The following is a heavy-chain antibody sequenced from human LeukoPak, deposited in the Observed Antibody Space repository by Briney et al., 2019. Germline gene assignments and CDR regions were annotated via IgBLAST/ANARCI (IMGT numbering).Heavy chain of an antibody. Sequence: RASVKVSCKASGYTFTSYDINWVRQATGQGLEWMGWMNPNSGNTGYAQKFQGRVTMTRNTSISTAYMELSSLGSEDTAVYYCARGLRGNRNTHLRYWGQGTLVTVSS. CDR2: MNPNSGNT. D-gene: IGHD2-2*02. CDR1: GYTFTSYD. CDR3: ARGLRGNRNTHLRY. V-gene: IGHV1-8*01. J-gene: IGHJ4*02.